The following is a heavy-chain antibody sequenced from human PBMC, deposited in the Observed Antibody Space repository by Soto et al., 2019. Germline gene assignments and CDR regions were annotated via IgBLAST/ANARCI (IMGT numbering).Heavy chain of an antibody. D-gene: IGHD3-16*01. V-gene: IGHV3-53*01. CDR3: AGGPWLMDY. CDR1: GFTASRNY. Sequence: PGGSLRLSCAVSGFTASRNYMTWVRQAPGKGLECVSIIYSDGNTYYTDSVKGRFTISRDNSKNTLYLQMNGLRAEDTGVYYCAGGPWLMDYWGRGTLVTVSS. J-gene: IGHJ4*02. CDR2: IYSDGNT.